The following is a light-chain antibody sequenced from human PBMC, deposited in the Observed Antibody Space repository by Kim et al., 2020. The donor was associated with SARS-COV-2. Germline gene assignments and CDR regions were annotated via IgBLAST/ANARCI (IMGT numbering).Light chain of an antibody. J-gene: IGKJ2*01. V-gene: IGKV3-11*01. CDR2: DAS. CDR1: QSVSSY. CDR3: QQRSNPYT. Sequence: LVLYPGERAIRSCRASQSVSSYLAWYQQKPGQAPRLLIYDASNRATGIPARFSGSGSGTDFTLTISSLEPEDFAVYYCQQRSNPYTFGQGTKLEI.